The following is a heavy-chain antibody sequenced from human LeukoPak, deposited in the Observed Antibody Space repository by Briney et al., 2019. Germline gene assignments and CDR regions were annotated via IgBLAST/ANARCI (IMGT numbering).Heavy chain of an antibody. V-gene: IGHV1-3*01. CDR3: AREGDYYYGTDV. CDR2: INAGNGNT. CDR1: GYTFTSYA. Sequence: ASVKVSCKASGYTFTSYAMHWVRQAPGQRLEWMGWINAGNGNTKYSQKFQGRVTITRDTSASTAYMELSSLRSEDTAVYYCAREGDYYYGTDVWGQGTTVTVSS. J-gene: IGHJ6*02.